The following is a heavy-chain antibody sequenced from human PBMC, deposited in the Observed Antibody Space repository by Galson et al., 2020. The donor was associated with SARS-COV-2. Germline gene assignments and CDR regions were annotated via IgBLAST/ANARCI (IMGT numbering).Heavy chain of an antibody. J-gene: IGHJ4*02. Sequence: GGSLRLSCAASGFTFDDYAMHWVRQAPGKGLEWVSGISWNSGSIGYADSVKGRFTISRDNAKNSLYLQMNSLRAEDTALYYCAKASGDYYDSSGKDYWGQGTLVTVSS. CDR3: AKASGDYYDSSGKDY. CDR2: ISWNSGSI. CDR1: GFTFDDYA. V-gene: IGHV3-9*01. D-gene: IGHD3-22*01.